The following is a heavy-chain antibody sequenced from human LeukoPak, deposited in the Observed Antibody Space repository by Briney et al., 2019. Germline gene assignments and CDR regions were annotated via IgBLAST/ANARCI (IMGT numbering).Heavy chain of an antibody. Sequence: ASVKVSCKASGYTFTSYDINWVRQATGQGLEWMGWMNPNSGNTGYAQKFQGRVTMTRNTSISTAYMELSSLRSEDTAVYYCARLYSGSYQPRTAYYLDYWGQGTLVTVSS. CDR1: GYTFTSYD. J-gene: IGHJ4*02. V-gene: IGHV1-8*01. CDR3: ARLYSGSYQPRTAYYLDY. D-gene: IGHD1-26*01. CDR2: MNPNSGNT.